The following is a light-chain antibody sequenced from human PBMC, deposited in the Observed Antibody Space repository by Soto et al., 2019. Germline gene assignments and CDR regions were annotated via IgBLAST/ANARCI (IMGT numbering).Light chain of an antibody. V-gene: IGKV2-28*01. CDR1: QSLLHSNGYNY. Sequence: DIVMTQSPLSLPVTPGEPASISCRSSQSLLHSNGYNYLDWYLQKPGQSPQLLIYLCSNRASGVPDTVSSSGSGADFTLKISGGEAEDVGVYYCMQDLQTTWTCGQGTKVEVK. CDR2: LCS. CDR3: MQDLQTTWT. J-gene: IGKJ1*01.